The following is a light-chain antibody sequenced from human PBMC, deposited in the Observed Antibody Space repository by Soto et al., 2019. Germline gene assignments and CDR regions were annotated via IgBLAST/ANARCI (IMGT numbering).Light chain of an antibody. CDR2: ETS. Sequence: QSVPTQPASVSGSPGQSVTISCTGTSSDFGSYKFASWYQHHPGKVPKVIIYETSKRPSGVSDRFSGSKSGNTASLTISGLQAEDEADYYCFSFTSTNTHVFGSGTKVTVL. CDR3: FSFTSTNTHV. J-gene: IGLJ1*01. V-gene: IGLV2-23*01. CDR1: SSDFGSYKF.